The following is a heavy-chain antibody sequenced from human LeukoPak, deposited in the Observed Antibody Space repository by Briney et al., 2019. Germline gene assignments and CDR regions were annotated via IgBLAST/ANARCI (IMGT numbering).Heavy chain of an antibody. D-gene: IGHD3-9*01. V-gene: IGHV1-46*01. CDR1: GYTFTSYY. CDR3: ARVGVLRYFDSTIPMYYFDY. CDR2: INPSGGST. J-gene: IGHJ4*02. Sequence: ASVKVSCKASGYTFTSYYMHWVRQAPGQGLEWMGIINPSGGSTSYAQKFQGRVTMTRDTSTSTVYMELRSLRSDDTAVYYCARVGVLRYFDSTIPMYYFDYWGQGTLVTVSS.